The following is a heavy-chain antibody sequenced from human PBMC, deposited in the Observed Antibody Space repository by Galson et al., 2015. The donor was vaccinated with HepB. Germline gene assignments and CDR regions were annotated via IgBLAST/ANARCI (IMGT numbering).Heavy chain of an antibody. CDR3: ARGGPDTIFGGSWFDP. Sequence: SVKVSCKASGDTFSSSPLNWVRQAPGQGLEWMGRIIPLLGIANYAQTFQGRVTITADRSTSTAFMELRSLKPEDTAIYYCARGGPDTIFGGSWFDPWGQGTLVTVSS. CDR1: GDTFSSSP. D-gene: IGHD3-3*01. J-gene: IGHJ5*02. V-gene: IGHV1-69*04. CDR2: IIPLLGIA.